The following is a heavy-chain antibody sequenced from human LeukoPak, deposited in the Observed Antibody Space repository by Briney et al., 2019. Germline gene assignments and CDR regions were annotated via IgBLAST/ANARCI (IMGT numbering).Heavy chain of an antibody. CDR1: GGSLSSYY. V-gene: IGHV4-59*01. CDR2: IYYSGST. J-gene: IGHJ3*02. CDR3: ARSSTAVAHDAFDI. D-gene: IGHD6-19*01. Sequence: SETPSLTCTVSGGSLSSYYWSWIRHPPGKGLEWMGYIYYSGSTNYNPSLKSRVTISVDTSKNQFSLKLSSVTAADTAVYYCARSSTAVAHDAFDIWGQGTMVTVSS.